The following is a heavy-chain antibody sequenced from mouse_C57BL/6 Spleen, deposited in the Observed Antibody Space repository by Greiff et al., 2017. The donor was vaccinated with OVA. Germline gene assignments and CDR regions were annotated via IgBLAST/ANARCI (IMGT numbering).Heavy chain of an antibody. CDR2: ISSGSSTI. CDR1: GFTFSDYG. CDR3: ARREIYYYGSAY. V-gene: IGHV5-17*01. J-gene: IGHJ3*01. Sequence: EVNVVESGGGLVKPGGSLKLSCAASGFTFSDYGMHWVRQAPEKGLEWVAYISSGSSTIYYADTVKGRFTISRDNAKNTLFLQMTSLRSEDTAMYYCARREIYYYGSAYWGQGTLVTVSA. D-gene: IGHD1-1*01.